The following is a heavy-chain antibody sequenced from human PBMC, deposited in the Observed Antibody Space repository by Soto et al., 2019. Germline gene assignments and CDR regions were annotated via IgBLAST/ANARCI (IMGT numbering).Heavy chain of an antibody. CDR1: GFTFSSYA. J-gene: IGHJ3*02. CDR3: ARAAHLYCISTSCYGTDAFDI. V-gene: IGHV3-30-3*01. CDR2: ISYDGSNK. Sequence: PGGSLRLSCAASGFTFSSYAMHWVRQAPGKGLEWVAVISYDGSNKYYADSVKGRFTISRDNSKNTLYLQMDSLRAEDTAVYYCARAAHLYCISTSCYGTDAFDIWGQGTMVTVSS. D-gene: IGHD2-2*01.